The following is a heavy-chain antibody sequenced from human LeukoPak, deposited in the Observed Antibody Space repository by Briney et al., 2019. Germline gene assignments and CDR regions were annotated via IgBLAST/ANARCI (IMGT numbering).Heavy chain of an antibody. V-gene: IGHV1-46*01. CDR3: ARDRGYYDSSGYYYHP. CDR2: INPSGGST. J-gene: IGHJ5*02. D-gene: IGHD3-22*01. CDR1: GYTFTSYY. Sequence: ASVKISCKASGYTFTSYYMHWVRQAPGQGLEWMGIINPSGGSTSYAQKFQGRVTMTRDMSTSTVYMELSSLRSDDTAVYYCARDRGYYDSSGYYYHPWGQGTLVTVSS.